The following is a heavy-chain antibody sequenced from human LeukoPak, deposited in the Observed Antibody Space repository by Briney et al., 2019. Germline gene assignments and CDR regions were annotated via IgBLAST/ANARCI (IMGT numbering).Heavy chain of an antibody. V-gene: IGHV4-34*01. D-gene: IGHD3-3*01. CDR3: AGDFWSGSSADY. J-gene: IGHJ4*02. CDR2: INHSGST. CDR1: GGSFSGYY. Sequence: SETLSLTCAVYGGSFSGYYWSWIRQPPGKGLEWIGEINHSGSTNYNPSLKSRVTISVDTSKNQFSLKLSSVTAADTAVYYCAGDFWSGSSADYWGQGTLVTVSS.